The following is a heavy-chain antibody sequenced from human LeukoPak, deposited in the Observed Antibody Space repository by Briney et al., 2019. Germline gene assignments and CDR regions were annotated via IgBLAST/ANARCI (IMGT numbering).Heavy chain of an antibody. J-gene: IGHJ4*02. Sequence: SVKVSCKASGFTFTSSAVQWVRQARGQRLEWIGWIVVGSGNTNYAQKFRERVTITRDMSTSTAYMELSSLRSEDTAVYYCAAVSIAAAGNTWGQGTLVTVSS. D-gene: IGHD6-13*01. CDR3: AAVSIAAAGNT. V-gene: IGHV1-58*01. CDR1: GFTFTSSA. CDR2: IVVGSGNT.